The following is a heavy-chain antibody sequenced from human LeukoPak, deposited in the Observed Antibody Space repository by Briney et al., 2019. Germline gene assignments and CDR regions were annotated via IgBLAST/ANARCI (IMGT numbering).Heavy chain of an antibody. J-gene: IGHJ4*02. CDR3: ARSKMWPPSFDY. Sequence: GGSLRLSCAASGFTFSSYGMNWVRQAPGKGLEWVSVITTTGGDTRYADSVKGRFTISRDNSKNTVYLQMNSLRAEDTAVYLCARSKMWPPSFDYWGQGTPVTVSS. CDR1: GFTFSSYG. V-gene: IGHV3-23*01. CDR2: ITTTGGDT. D-gene: IGHD2-21*01.